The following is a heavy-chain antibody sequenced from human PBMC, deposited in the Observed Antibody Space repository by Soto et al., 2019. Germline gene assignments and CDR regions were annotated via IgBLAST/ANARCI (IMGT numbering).Heavy chain of an antibody. D-gene: IGHD6-13*01. CDR2: LSDSGISI. CDR1: GFTFSSHA. V-gene: IGHV3-23*01. J-gene: IGHJ4*02. Sequence: EVQLLESGGGLVQPGGSLRLSCTASGFTFSSHAMTWVRQAPGKGLEWVSGLSDSGISIYYADSVKGRFTISRDNSKNTLYLQLHTLTAEDTAVYYCAKVSSSWYAGFFDLWGQGILVTVSS. CDR3: AKVSSSWYAGFFDL.